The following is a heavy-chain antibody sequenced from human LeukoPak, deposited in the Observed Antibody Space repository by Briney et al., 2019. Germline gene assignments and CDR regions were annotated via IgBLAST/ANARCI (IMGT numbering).Heavy chain of an antibody. J-gene: IGHJ4*02. CDR2: INPNSGGT. Sequence: ASVKVSCKASGYTFTGYYMHWVRQAPGQGLEWMGWINPNSGGTNYAQKFQGRVTMTRDTSISTAYMELSRLRSDDTAVYYCARGEGIVVVPAALPGYWGQGTLVTVSS. D-gene: IGHD2-2*01. CDR1: GYTFTGYY. CDR3: ARGEGIVVVPAALPGY. V-gene: IGHV1-2*02.